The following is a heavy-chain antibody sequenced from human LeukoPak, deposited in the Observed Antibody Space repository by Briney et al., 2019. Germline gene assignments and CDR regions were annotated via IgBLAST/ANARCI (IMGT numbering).Heavy chain of an antibody. D-gene: IGHD4-23*01. J-gene: IGHJ5*02. CDR1: GYTLTTYG. CDR2: ISAYNGNT. V-gene: IGHV1-18*01. Sequence: VSVKVSRQASGYTLTTYGISWVGQAPGQGLEWMGWISAYNGNTNYAQKLQGRVTMTTDTSTSTAYMELRSLRSDDTAVYYCARDFRATVAPTSPWGEGSQVTVSS. CDR3: ARDFRATVAPTSP.